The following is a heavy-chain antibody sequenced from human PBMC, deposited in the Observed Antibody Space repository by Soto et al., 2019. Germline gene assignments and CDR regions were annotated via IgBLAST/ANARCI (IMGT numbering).Heavy chain of an antibody. J-gene: IGHJ5*02. V-gene: IGHV1-18*04. CDR3: ARHYYDSSAGWFDP. D-gene: IGHD3-22*01. CDR1: GYTFTSYG. CDR2: ISAYNGNT. Sequence: ASVKVSGKASGYTFTSYGISWVRQAPGQGLEWMGWISAYNGNTNYAQKLQGRVTMTTDTSTSTAYMELRSLRSDDTAVYYCARHYYDSSAGWFDPWGQGTLVTVPS.